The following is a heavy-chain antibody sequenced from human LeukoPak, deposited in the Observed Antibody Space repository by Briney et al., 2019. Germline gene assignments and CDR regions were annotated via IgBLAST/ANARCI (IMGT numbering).Heavy chain of an antibody. Sequence: GGSLRLSCAASGFTFSSYGMHWVRQAPGKGLEWVAFIRYDGSNKYYADSVKGRFTISRDNSKNTLYLQMNSLRAEDTAVYYCAKELRYFDWSGNYYFDYWGQGTLVTVSS. CDR1: GFTFSSYG. CDR2: IRYDGSNK. D-gene: IGHD3-9*01. CDR3: AKELRYFDWSGNYYFDY. J-gene: IGHJ4*02. V-gene: IGHV3-30*02.